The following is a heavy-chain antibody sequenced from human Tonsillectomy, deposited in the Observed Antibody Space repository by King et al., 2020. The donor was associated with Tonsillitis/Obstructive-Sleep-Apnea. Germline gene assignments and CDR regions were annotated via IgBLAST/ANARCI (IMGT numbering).Heavy chain of an antibody. CDR3: ARGEQLDNWFDP. V-gene: IGHV4-59*01. Sequence: QLQESGPGLVKPSETLSLTCTVSGGSISSYYWSWIRQPPGKGLEWIGYIYYSASTNYNPSLKSRVTISVDTSKNQFSLKLSSVTAADTAVYYCARGEQLDNWFDPWGQGTLVTVSS. CDR2: IYYSAST. CDR1: GGSISSYY. D-gene: IGHD6-6*01. J-gene: IGHJ5*02.